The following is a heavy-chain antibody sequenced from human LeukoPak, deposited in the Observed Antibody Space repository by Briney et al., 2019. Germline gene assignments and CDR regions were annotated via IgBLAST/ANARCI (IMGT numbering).Heavy chain of an antibody. D-gene: IGHD3-3*01. J-gene: IGHJ4*02. CDR3: TRSAGVLEWLRYFDY. V-gene: IGHV3-49*04. CDR1: GFTFGDYV. CDR2: IRSKTYGGTT. Sequence: GGSLRLSCTASGFTFGDYVMNWVRQAPGKGLEWVGFIRSKTYGGTTEYAASVKDRFIISRDDSNSIVYLQMSSLKTEDTALYYCTRSAGVLEWLRYFDYWGLGTLVTVSS.